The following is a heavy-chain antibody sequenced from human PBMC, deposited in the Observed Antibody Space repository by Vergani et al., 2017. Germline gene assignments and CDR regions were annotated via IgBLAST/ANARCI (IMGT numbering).Heavy chain of an antibody. V-gene: IGHV1-2*02. CDR2: INPNSGGT. CDR3: ARVLWFGELFFDAFDI. CDR1: GYTFTGYY. D-gene: IGHD3-10*01. Sequence: QVQLVQSGAEVKKPGASVKVSCKASGYTFTGYYMHWVRQAPGQGLEWMGWINPNSGGTNYAQKFQGRVTMTRDTSISTAYMELSRLRSDDTAVYYCARVLWFGELFFDAFDIWGQGTRVTVSS. J-gene: IGHJ3*02.